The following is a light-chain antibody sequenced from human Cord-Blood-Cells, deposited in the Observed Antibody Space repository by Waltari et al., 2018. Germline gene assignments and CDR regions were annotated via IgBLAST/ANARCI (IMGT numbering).Light chain of an antibody. CDR1: SSDVGGYTY. CDR3: SSYTSSSTVV. J-gene: IGLJ2*01. Sequence: QSALTQPASVSGSPGQSITISCTGTSSDVGGYTYVSWYQQHPGKAPNLMIYDVSKRPSGVSNRFSGSKAGNTASLTISGLQAEDEADDYCSSYTSSSTVVFGGGTKLTVL. CDR2: DVS. V-gene: IGLV2-14*01.